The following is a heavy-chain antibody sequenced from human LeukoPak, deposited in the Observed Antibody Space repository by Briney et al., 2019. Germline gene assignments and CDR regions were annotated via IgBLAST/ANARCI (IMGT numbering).Heavy chain of an antibody. D-gene: IGHD3-3*01. CDR3: ARHPYRTTSFGVIIDYYGMDV. J-gene: IGHJ6*02. V-gene: IGHV4-39*01. CDR2: IYYSGST. Sequence: PSETLSLTCSVSGGSISSSSYHWGWIRQPPGKGLEWIGNIYYSGSTYYNPSLKSRVTISVDTSKNQFSLKLSSVSAADTAVYRCARHPYRTTSFGVIIDYYGMDVWGHGTTVTVSS. CDR1: GGSISSSSYH.